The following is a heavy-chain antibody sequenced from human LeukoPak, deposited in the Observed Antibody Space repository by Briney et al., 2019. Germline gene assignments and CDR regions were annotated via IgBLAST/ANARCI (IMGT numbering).Heavy chain of an antibody. CDR3: VRGSLVAVSASRVFDT. CDR2: ITPNGGNT. Sequence: GGSLRLSCSASGFTFITYAFYWVRPAPGKGLEYVSAITPNGGNTYHADSVKGRFTISRDNSKNTLDLQMNSLRAEDMAVYFRVRGSLVAVSASRVFDTWGQGTMVTVSS. J-gene: IGHJ3*02. D-gene: IGHD6-19*01. V-gene: IGHV3-64D*06. CDR1: GFTFITYA.